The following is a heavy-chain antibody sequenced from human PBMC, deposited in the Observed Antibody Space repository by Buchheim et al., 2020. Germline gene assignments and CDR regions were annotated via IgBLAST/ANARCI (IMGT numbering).Heavy chain of an antibody. Sequence: QVQLVESGGGVVQPGRSLRLSRAASGFTFSSYAMHWVRQAPGKGLEWVAVISYDGSNKYYADSVKGRFSISRDNSKNTLYLQMNSLRAEDTAVYYCASSYRGFYDFWSGYDFDYWGQGTL. CDR2: ISYDGSNK. CDR3: ASSYRGFYDFWSGYDFDY. V-gene: IGHV3-30-3*01. J-gene: IGHJ4*02. D-gene: IGHD3-3*01. CDR1: GFTFSSYA.